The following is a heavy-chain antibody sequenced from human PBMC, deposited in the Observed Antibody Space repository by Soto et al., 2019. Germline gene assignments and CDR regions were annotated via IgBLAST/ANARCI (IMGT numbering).Heavy chain of an antibody. J-gene: IGHJ4*02. V-gene: IGHV3-33*01. CDR2: IWYDGSNK. D-gene: IGHD2-15*01. CDR3: ARDLNRYCSGGSCYSAIF. Sequence: QVQLVESGGGVVQPGRSLRLSCAASGFTFSSYGMHWVRQAPGKGLEWVAVIWYDGSNKYYADSVKGRFTISRDNSKNTLYLQMNSLRVEDTAVYYCARDLNRYCSGGSCYSAIFWGQGTLVTVSS. CDR1: GFTFSSYG.